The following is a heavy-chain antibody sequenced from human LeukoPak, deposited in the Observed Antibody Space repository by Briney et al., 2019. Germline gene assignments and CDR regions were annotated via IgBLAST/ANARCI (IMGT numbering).Heavy chain of an antibody. V-gene: IGHV4-59*01. Sequence: SETLSLTCTVSGDAISNYYWSWIRQPPGKGLEWIGYIYYSGSTNYNPSLKSRVTISVDTSKNQFSLKLSSVTAADTALYYCARGYGSGSHYFDYWGQGSLVTVSS. CDR1: GDAISNYY. CDR2: IYYSGST. J-gene: IGHJ4*02. CDR3: ARGYGSGSHYFDY. D-gene: IGHD3-10*01.